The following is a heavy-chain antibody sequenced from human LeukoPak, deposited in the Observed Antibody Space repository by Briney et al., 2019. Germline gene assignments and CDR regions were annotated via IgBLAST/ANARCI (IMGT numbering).Heavy chain of an antibody. J-gene: IGHJ6*02. CDR3: ARGLKLELPASSGYCYGMDV. D-gene: IGHD1-7*01. CDR2: INQDGSEK. V-gene: IGHV3-7*01. CDR1: GFSFSSYS. Sequence: GGSLRLSCAASGFSFSSYSMTWVRQAPGKGLEWVANINQDGSEKYCVDSVKGRFTISRDNARKSLCLQMSSLRAEDTAVYYCARGLKLELPASSGYCYGMDVWGQGTTVTVSS.